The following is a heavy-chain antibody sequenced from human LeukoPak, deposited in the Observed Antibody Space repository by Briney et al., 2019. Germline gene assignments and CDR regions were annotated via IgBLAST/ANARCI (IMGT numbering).Heavy chain of an antibody. CDR1: GFTFDDYA. CDR3: AKSDDAFDT. Sequence: GGSLRLSCAASGFTFDDYAMHWVRQAPGKGLEWVSGISWNSGSIGYADSVKGRLTISRDNAKNSLYLQMNSLRAEDMALYYCAKSDDAFDTWGQGTMVTVSS. CDR2: ISWNSGSI. J-gene: IGHJ3*02. V-gene: IGHV3-9*03.